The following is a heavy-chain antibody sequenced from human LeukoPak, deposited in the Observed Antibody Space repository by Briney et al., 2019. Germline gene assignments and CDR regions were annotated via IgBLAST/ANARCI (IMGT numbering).Heavy chain of an antibody. J-gene: IGHJ4*02. CDR1: GYTFTGYY. Sequence: GASVKVSCKASGYTFTGYYMHWVRQAPGQGLEWMGWINPNSGGTNYAQKFQGRVTMTRDTSISTAYMELSRLRSDDTAVYYCARVRFDSSSWYDYWGQGTLVTVSS. D-gene: IGHD6-13*01. CDR3: ARVRFDSSSWYDY. CDR2: INPNSGGT. V-gene: IGHV1-2*02.